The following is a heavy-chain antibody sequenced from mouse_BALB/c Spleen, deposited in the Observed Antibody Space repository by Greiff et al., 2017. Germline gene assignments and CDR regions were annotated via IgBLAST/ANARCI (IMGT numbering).Heavy chain of an antibody. J-gene: IGHJ2*01. CDR1: GYSITSGYY. CDR2: ISYDGSN. Sequence: VQLKESGPGLVKPSQSLSLTCSVTGYSITSGYYWNWIRQFPGNKLEWMGYISYDGSNNYNPSLKNRISITRDTSKNQFFLKLNSVTTEDTATYYCAREALYGNYVFFFDYWGQGTTLTVSS. CDR3: AREALYGNYVFFFDY. V-gene: IGHV3-6*02. D-gene: IGHD2-1*01.